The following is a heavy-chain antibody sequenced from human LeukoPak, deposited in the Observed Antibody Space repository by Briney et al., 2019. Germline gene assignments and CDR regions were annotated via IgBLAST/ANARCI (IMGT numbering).Heavy chain of an antibody. CDR3: ARDRGDGYYYYGMDV. D-gene: IGHD3-10*01. CDR2: INHSGST. J-gene: IGHJ6*02. CDR1: GGSFSGYY. Sequence: PSETLSLTCAVYGGSFSGYYWSWIRQPPGKGLEWIGEINHSGSTNYNPSLKSRVTISVDTSKNQFSLKLSSVTAADTAVYYCARDRGDGYYYYGMDVWGQGTTVTVSS. V-gene: IGHV4-34*01.